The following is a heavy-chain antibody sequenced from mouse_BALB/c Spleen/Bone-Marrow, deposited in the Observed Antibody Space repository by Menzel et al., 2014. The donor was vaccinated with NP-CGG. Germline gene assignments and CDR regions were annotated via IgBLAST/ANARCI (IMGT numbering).Heavy chain of an antibody. CDR1: GYTFTDKW. D-gene: IGHD2-4*01. CDR3: ARGGHDFSLDY. Sequence: GAEFVMPGASVKMSCKASGYTFTDKWMHWVKQRPGQGLEWIGAIDTSDSYINYNQKFKGKASLTVDASSSTAYMHLSSLTSDDSVVYYCARGGHDFSLDYWGQGTSVIVSS. CDR2: IDTSDSYI. V-gene: IGHV1-69*01. J-gene: IGHJ4*01.